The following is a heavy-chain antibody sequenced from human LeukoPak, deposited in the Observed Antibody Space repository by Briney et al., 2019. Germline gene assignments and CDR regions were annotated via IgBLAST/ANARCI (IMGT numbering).Heavy chain of an antibody. Sequence: PGGSLRLSCAASGFTLDDYAMHWVRQAPGKGLEWVSGISWNSNNIGYADSVKGRFTISRDNAKNSLYLQMNSLRTEDTALYYCAKDHEQWPREGYLDYWGQGTLVTVSS. J-gene: IGHJ4*02. V-gene: IGHV3-9*01. CDR1: GFTLDDYA. D-gene: IGHD6-19*01. CDR3: AKDHEQWPREGYLDY. CDR2: ISWNSNNI.